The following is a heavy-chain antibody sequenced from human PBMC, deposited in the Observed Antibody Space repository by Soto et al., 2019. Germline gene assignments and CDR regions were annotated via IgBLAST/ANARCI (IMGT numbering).Heavy chain of an antibody. CDR3: TTNYDYGVIFDY. V-gene: IGHV3-15*01. Sequence: GGSLRLSCAASGFTFSNAWMSWVRQAPGKGLEWVGRIKSKTDGGKTDYAAPVKGRFTISRDDSKNTLYLQMNSLKTEDTAVYYSTTNYDYGVIFDYWGQGTLVTVSS. CDR2: IKSKTDGGKT. D-gene: IGHD4-17*01. CDR1: GFTFSNAW. J-gene: IGHJ4*02.